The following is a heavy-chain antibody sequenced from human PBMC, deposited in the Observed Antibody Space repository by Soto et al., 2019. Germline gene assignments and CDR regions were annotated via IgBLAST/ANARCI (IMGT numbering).Heavy chain of an antibody. D-gene: IGHD3-22*01. J-gene: IGHJ4*02. V-gene: IGHV3-23*01. CDR3: AKDISMIGVVLFDY. Sequence: GGSLRLSCAASGFTFSSYAMSWVRQAPGKGLEWVSAISGSGGSTYYADSVKGRFTISRDNSKNTLYLQMNSLRAEDTVVYYCAKDISMIGVVLFDYGGQGTLVTVSS. CDR1: GFTFSSYA. CDR2: ISGSGGST.